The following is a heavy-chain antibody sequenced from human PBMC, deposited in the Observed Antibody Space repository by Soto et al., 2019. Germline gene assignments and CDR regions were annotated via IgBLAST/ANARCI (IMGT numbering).Heavy chain of an antibody. Sequence: GGSLRLSCAASGFTFSSYEMNWVRQAPGKGLEWVSHISSGGSSIYYADSVKGRFTISRDNAKNSVYLQMNSLRAEETAVYYCAGDIAVRPAGFVYWGPGTLVNVSS. V-gene: IGHV3-48*03. CDR3: AGDIAVRPAGFVY. D-gene: IGHD2-2*01. CDR1: GFTFSSYE. J-gene: IGHJ4*02. CDR2: ISSGGSSI.